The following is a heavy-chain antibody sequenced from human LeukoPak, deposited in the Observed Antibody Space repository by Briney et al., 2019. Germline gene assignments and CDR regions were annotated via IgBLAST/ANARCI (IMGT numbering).Heavy chain of an antibody. Sequence: GGSLRLSCVASGFSLSRYWMSWVRQAPGKGLEWVANIMKDGGDKQYADSVKGRFTISRDNAKNSVYLQMDGLRAEGTAVYYCVRDRDYYVFDLWGQGTLVTVSS. CDR2: IMKDGGDK. V-gene: IGHV3-7*01. CDR3: VRDRDYYVFDL. J-gene: IGHJ4*02. CDR1: GFSLSRYW. D-gene: IGHD3-10*02.